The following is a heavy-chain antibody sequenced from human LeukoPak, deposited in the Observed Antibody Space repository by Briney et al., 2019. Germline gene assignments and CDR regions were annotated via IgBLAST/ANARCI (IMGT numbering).Heavy chain of an antibody. CDR1: GVSVSDYY. J-gene: IGHJ5*02. V-gene: IGHV4-34*01. CDR2: VSPGGYT. CDR3: ARIRCGRGQARCYNH. D-gene: IGHD2-21*01. Sequence: SETLSLTCAVSGVSVSDYYWSWIRQSPEKGLEWIAEVSPGGYTTYNPSLRSRVIISEDTSENQLSLNVTSVTAADTALYYCARIRCGRGQARCYNHWAQGSLVTVSS.